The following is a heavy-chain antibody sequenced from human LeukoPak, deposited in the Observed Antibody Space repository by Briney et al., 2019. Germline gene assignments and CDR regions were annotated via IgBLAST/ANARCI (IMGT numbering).Heavy chain of an antibody. V-gene: IGHV3-23*01. CDR1: GFTFRSYA. CDR3: ARDRIRAYYDSRGFYFPPSY. D-gene: IGHD3-22*01. J-gene: IGHJ4*02. CDR2: ISGSGTST. Sequence: PGGSLRLSCAASGFTFRSYAMSWVRQAPGKGLEWVSVISGSGTSTDYADSVKGRFTISRDNSKNTLYLQMNSLRPEDTAVYYCARDRIRAYYDSRGFYFPPSYWGQGTLVIVSS.